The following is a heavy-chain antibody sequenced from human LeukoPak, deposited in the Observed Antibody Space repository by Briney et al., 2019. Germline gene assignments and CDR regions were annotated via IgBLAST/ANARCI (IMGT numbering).Heavy chain of an antibody. CDR1: GGSFSGYY. CDR3: ARGLLRNAFDI. CDR2: INHSGST. D-gene: IGHD3-22*01. J-gene: IGHJ3*02. Sequence: PSETLSLTCAVYGGSFSGYYWSWIRQPPGKGLEWIGEINHSGSTNYNPSLKSRVTISVDTSKNQFSLKLSSVTAADTAVYYCARGLLRNAFDIWGQGTMVTVSS. V-gene: IGHV4-34*01.